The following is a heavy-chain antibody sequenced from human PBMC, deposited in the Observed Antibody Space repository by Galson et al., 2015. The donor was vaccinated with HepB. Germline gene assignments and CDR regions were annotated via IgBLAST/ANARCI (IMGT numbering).Heavy chain of an antibody. D-gene: IGHD5-24*01. CDR1: GFTFSSYW. CDR2: IKQDGSEK. CDR3: ARDGLEMATRLFNY. V-gene: IGHV3-7*03. J-gene: IGHJ4*02. Sequence: SLRLSCAASGFTFSSYWMSWVRQAPGKGLEWVANIKQDGSEKYYVDSVKGRFTISRDNAKNSLYLQMNSLRAEDTAVYYCARDGLEMATRLFNYWGQGTLVTVSS.